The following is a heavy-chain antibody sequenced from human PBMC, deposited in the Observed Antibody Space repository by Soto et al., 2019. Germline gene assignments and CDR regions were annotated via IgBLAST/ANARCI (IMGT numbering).Heavy chain of an antibody. D-gene: IGHD6-19*01. CDR3: ARYFRGSGRYFFDY. CDR2: INQDGGGT. Sequence: GGSLRLSCEASGFTFITSFMGWVRQAPGKGLEWVANINQDGGGTYYVDSVEGRFTISRDNAKDSLYLQMNSLRGEDTAVYYCARYFRGSGRYFFDYWGQGTLVTVSS. J-gene: IGHJ4*02. V-gene: IGHV3-7*03. CDR1: GFTFITSF.